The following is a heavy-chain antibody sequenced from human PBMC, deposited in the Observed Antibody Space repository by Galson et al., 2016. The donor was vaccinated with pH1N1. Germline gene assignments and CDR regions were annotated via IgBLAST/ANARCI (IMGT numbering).Heavy chain of an antibody. CDR3: VRAIGAMEAY. J-gene: IGHJ4*02. D-gene: IGHD2-2*01. Sequence: SLRLSCAASGFSFSDYWISWVRQALGKGLEWVANINQDGSQKYYVDSVKGRFTISRENAKNSLFLQMNTLRAEDTAVYYCVRAIGAMEAYWGQGTLVTVSS. CDR2: INQDGSQK. CDR1: GFSFSDYW. V-gene: IGHV3-7*01.